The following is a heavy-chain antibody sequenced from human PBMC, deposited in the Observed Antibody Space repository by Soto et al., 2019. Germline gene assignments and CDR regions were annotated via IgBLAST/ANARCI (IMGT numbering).Heavy chain of an antibody. CDR3: ARDRKNDAFDI. V-gene: IGHV6-1*01. CDR1: GNSVSDISSA. Sequence: QTRTHTCAISGNSVSDISSAWDWVRPSPSRGLEWLGRTYYRSKWYNDYAVSVKSRITINPDTSKNQFSLQLNSVTPEDTAVYYCARDRKNDAFDIWGQGTMVTVSS. CDR2: TYYRSKWYN. J-gene: IGHJ3*02.